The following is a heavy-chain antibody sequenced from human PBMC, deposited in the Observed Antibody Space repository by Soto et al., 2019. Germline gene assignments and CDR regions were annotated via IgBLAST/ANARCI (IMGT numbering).Heavy chain of an antibody. J-gene: IGHJ6*02. CDR2: INHSGST. Sequence: TLSLTYAVDWGTFGGYCCSCISQPPGKGLEWIGEINHSGSTNYNPSLKSRVTISVDTSKNQFSLKLSSVTAADTAVYYCARGRSVIFWSGYYKHYYYGMGVWGQGTTVTVSS. V-gene: IGHV4-34*01. CDR3: ARGRSVIFWSGYYKHYYYGMGV. D-gene: IGHD3-3*01. CDR1: WGTFGGYC.